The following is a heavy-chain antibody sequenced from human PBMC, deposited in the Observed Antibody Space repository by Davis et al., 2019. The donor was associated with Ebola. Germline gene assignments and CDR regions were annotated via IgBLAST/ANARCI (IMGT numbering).Heavy chain of an antibody. CDR3: ARGIAAAWWD. D-gene: IGHD6-13*01. CDR2: INHSGST. V-gene: IGHV4-34*01. J-gene: IGHJ4*02. CDR1: GGSFSGYY. Sequence: MPSETLSLTCAVYGGSFSGYYWSWIRQPPGKGLEWIGEINHSGSTNYNPSLKSRVTISVDTSKNQFSLKLSSVTAADTAVYYCARGIAAAWWDWGQGTLVTVSS.